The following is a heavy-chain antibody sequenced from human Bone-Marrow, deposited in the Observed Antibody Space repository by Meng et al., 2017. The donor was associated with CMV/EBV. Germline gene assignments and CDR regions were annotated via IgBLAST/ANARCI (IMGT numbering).Heavy chain of an antibody. CDR1: GYTFTSYY. Sequence: ASVKVSCKASGYTFTSYYMHWVRQAPGQGLEWMGIINPSGGSTSYAQKFQGRVTMTRDTSISTAYMELSRLRSDDTAVYYCARVWGIAVAGTGYWGQGTLVIVSS. CDR3: ARVWGIAVAGTGY. V-gene: IGHV1-46*01. CDR2: INPSGGST. J-gene: IGHJ4*02. D-gene: IGHD6-19*01.